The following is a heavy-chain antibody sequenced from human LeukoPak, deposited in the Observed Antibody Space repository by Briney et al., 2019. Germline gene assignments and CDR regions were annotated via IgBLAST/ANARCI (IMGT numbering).Heavy chain of an antibody. CDR3: AHSPPTYGSSGYYHFDY. CDR2: IYGDDDK. V-gene: IGHV2-5*02. D-gene: IGHD3-22*01. CDR1: GFSLSTSGVG. J-gene: IGHJ4*02. Sequence: SGPTLVKPTQTLTLTCTFSGFSLSTSGVGVGWIRQPPGKALEWLGFIYGDDDKRYSPSLKSRLTITKDTSKNQVVLTMTNMDPVDTATYYCAHSPPTYGSSGYYHFDYWGKGTLVTVSS.